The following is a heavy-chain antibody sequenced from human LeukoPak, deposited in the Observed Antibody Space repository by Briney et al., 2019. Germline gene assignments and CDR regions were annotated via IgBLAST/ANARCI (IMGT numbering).Heavy chain of an antibody. D-gene: IGHD2-15*01. V-gene: IGHV4-59*12. CDR1: GGSISSYY. CDR3: ARDRSGIYCSGGSCDLNWFDP. CDR2: IYYSGST. Sequence: PSETLSLTCTVSGGSISSYYWSWIRQPPGKGLEWIGYIYYSGSTNYNPSLKSRVTISVDTSKNQFSLKLSSVTAADTAVYYCARDRSGIYCSGGSCDLNWFDPWGQGTLVTVSS. J-gene: IGHJ5*02.